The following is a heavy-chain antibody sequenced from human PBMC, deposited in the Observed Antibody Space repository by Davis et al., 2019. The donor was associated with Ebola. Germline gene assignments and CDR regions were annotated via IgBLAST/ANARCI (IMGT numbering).Heavy chain of an antibody. Sequence: ASVKVSCKASGYTFTSYDINWVRQATGQGLEWMGWMNPNSGNTGYAQKLQGRVTMTTDTSTSTAYMELKSLRFDDTAVYYCARDSVWFGELLRKSGMDVWGKGTTVTVSS. V-gene: IGHV1-8*01. J-gene: IGHJ6*04. CDR3: ARDSVWFGELLRKSGMDV. CDR2: MNPNSGNT. D-gene: IGHD3-10*01. CDR1: GYTFTSYD.